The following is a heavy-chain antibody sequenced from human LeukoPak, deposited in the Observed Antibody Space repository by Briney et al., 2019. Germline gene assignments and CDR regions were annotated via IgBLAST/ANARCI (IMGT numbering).Heavy chain of an antibody. J-gene: IGHJ4*02. CDR1: GYSISSGYY. Sequence: SETLSLTCTVSGYSISSGYYWGWIRQPPGKGLEWIGSIYHSGSTYYNPSLKSRVTISVDTSKNQFSLKLSSVTAADTAVYYCARVWGCSSTSCYPPNPFDYWGQGTLVTVSS. CDR3: ARVWGCSSTSCYPPNPFDY. D-gene: IGHD2-2*01. V-gene: IGHV4-38-2*02. CDR2: IYHSGST.